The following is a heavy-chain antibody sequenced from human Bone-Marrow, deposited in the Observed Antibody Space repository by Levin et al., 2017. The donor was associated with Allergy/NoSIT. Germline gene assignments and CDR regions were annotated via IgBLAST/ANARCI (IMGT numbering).Heavy chain of an antibody. CDR2: ISYDGSNK. D-gene: IGHD2-15*01. V-gene: IGHV3-30*18. Sequence: PGGSLRLSCAASGFTFSSYGMHWVRQAPGKGLEWVAVISYDGSNKYYADSVKGRFTISRDNSKNTLYLQMNSLRAEDTAVYYGAEDRRGLVVVAAPFDYWGQGTLVTDSS. J-gene: IGHJ4*02. CDR3: AEDRRGLVVVAAPFDY. CDR1: GFTFSSYG.